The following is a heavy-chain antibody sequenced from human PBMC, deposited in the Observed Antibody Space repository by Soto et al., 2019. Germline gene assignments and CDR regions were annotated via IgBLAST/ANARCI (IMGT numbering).Heavy chain of an antibody. V-gene: IGHV1-3*01. CDR2: INAGSGNT. D-gene: IGHD3-22*01. J-gene: IGHJ1*01. CDR1: GYTFTSSA. CDR3: ARDRDDSSGYPYYS. Sequence: ASVKVSCKASGYTFTSSAMHWVRQAPGQRLEWMGWINAGSGNTKYSQKFQGRVTITRDTSTSTVYMELSSPRSDDTAIYYCARDRDDSSGYPYYSWGQGTPVPGSS.